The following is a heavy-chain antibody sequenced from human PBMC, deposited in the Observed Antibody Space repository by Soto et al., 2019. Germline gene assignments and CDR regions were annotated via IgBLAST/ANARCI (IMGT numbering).Heavy chain of an antibody. V-gene: IGHV1-18*01. J-gene: IGHJ4*02. D-gene: IGHD4-17*01. CDR3: ARARATVTTERALGY. Sequence: QVQLVQSGGEVKKPGASVKVSCKASGYTFYSYDITWVRQAPGQGLEWMGTTSVYNGNTNSAQSLQGRVTMTIDKSTATAYMELRNLTSDATAVYYCARARATVTTERALGYWGQGTLVTVSS. CDR1: GYTFYSYD. CDR2: TSVYNGNT.